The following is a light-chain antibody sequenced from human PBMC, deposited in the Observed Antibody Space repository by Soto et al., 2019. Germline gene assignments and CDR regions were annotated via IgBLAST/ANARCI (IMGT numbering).Light chain of an antibody. J-gene: IGLJ2*01. V-gene: IGLV2-23*01. CDR2: EGS. Sequence: QSALTQPASVSGSPGQSITISCTGTSSDVGNYNLVSWYQQHPGKAPKLMIYEGSKRPSGVSNRSAGSKSGNTASLTISGLQAEDEADYYCCSYGGSNTLVFGGGTKVTVL. CDR3: CSYGGSNTLV. CDR1: SSDVGNYNL.